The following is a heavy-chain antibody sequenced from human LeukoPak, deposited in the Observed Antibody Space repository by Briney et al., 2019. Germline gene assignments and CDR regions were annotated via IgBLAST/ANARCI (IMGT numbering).Heavy chain of an antibody. V-gene: IGHV4-39*06. D-gene: IGHD3-16*02. Sequence: TLETLSLTCTVSGGSMTAGDYYWGWVRQPPGTGLQWIATSYQGASLKSRVTISLDTSKNQFPLRLTSVTAADTAVYYCARIYGLYQEAMDVWGPGITVTVSS. CDR2: S. CDR3: ARIYGLYQEAMDV. J-gene: IGHJ6*02. CDR1: GGSMTAGDYY.